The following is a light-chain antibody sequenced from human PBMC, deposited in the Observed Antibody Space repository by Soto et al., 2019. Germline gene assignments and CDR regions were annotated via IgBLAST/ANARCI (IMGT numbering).Light chain of an antibody. Sequence: VLTQSPGTLALSPGERATLSCRASQGVSSSDLAWYQHKPGQAPRRLIYSTSSRAPGIPDRFSGSGSGTDFTLSISRLEPEDSAVYYCQQHGRSPYTFGQGTKLEIK. CDR1: QGVSSSD. CDR3: QQHGRSPYT. V-gene: IGKV3-20*01. CDR2: STS. J-gene: IGKJ2*01.